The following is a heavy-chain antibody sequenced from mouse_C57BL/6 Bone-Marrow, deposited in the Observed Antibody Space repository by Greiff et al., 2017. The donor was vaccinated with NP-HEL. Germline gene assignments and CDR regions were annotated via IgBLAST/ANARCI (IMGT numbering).Heavy chain of an antibody. Sequence: EVQLQQSGPELVKPGASVKISCKASGYSFTDYNMNWVKQSNGKSLEWIGVINPNYGTTSYNQKFKGKATLTVDQSSSTAYMQLNSLTSEDSAVYYCARSASITTVVATDWFAYWGQGTLVTVSA. CDR1: GYSFTDYN. CDR3: ARSASITTVVATDWFAY. D-gene: IGHD1-1*01. CDR2: INPNYGTT. J-gene: IGHJ3*01. V-gene: IGHV1-39*01.